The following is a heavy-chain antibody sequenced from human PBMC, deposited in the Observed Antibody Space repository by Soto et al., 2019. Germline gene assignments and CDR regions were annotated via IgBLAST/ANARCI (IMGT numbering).Heavy chain of an antibody. CDR2: IIPFSGAA. D-gene: IGHD4-17*01. CDR1: GGTLSSYA. CDR3: ARVWVTTVTAWFDL. J-gene: IGHJ5*02. Sequence: QVQLVQSGAEVKKPGSSVKVSCKPFGGTLSSYAITWMRQAPGQGLEWMGGIIPFSGAANYALKFQGRVTITADESTNTAYMDLSSLRSEDTAVYFCARVWVTTVTAWFDLWGQGTLVTVSS. V-gene: IGHV1-69*01.